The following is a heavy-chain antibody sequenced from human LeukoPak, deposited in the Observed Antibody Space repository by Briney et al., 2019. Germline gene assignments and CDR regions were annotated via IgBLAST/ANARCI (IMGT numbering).Heavy chain of an antibody. J-gene: IGHJ3*02. CDR2: IYYSGST. D-gene: IGHD3-10*01. V-gene: IGHV4-59*01. Sequence: PSETLSLTCTVSGGSISSYYWSWMRQPPGKGLEWIGYIYYSGSTNYNPSPKSPVTISVDTSKNQFSLKLSSVTAADTAVYYCARELISGNAFDIWGQGTMVTVSS. CDR3: ARELISGNAFDI. CDR1: GGSISSYY.